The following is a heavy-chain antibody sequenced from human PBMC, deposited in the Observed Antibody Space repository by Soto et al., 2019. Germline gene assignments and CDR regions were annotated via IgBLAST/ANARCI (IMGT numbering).Heavy chain of an antibody. Sequence: QVQLVESGGGVVQPGRSLRLSCAASGFTFSSYAMHWVRQAPGKGLEWVAVISYDGSNKYYADSVKGRFTISRDNSQTLYLQMSSLRAEDTALYYCVRDKSPYSSGWHNRHFDYWGQGTLVTVSS. CDR3: VRDKSPYSSGWHNRHFDY. CDR1: GFTFSSYA. CDR2: ISYDGSNK. J-gene: IGHJ4*02. V-gene: IGHV3-30-3*01. D-gene: IGHD6-19*01.